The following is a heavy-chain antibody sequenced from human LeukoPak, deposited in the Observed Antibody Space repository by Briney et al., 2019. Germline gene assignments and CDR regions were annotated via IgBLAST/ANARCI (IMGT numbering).Heavy chain of an antibody. CDR1: GVSISGGGYY. V-gene: IGHV4-31*03. CDR2: IYYSGST. CDR3: ARVRSAHAFDI. J-gene: IGHJ3*02. Sequence: SETLSLTCTVSGVSISGGGYYWSWIRQHPGKGLEWIGYIYYSGSTYYNPSLKSRVTISVDTSKNQFSLKLSSVTAADTAVYYCARVRSAHAFDIWGQGTMVTVSS.